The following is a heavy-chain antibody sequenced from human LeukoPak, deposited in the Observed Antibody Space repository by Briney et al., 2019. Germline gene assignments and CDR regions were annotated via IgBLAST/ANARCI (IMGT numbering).Heavy chain of an antibody. V-gene: IGHV4-39*01. CDR2: IYYSGST. CDR1: GGSISSSSYY. D-gene: IGHD6-19*01. Sequence: SETLSLTCTVSGGSISSSSYYWGWIRQPPGKGLEWIGSIYYSGSTYYNPSLKSRVTISVDTSKNQFSLKLSSVTAADTAVYYCAGPSIAVAGREFDYWGQGTLVTVSS. CDR3: AGPSIAVAGREFDY. J-gene: IGHJ4*02.